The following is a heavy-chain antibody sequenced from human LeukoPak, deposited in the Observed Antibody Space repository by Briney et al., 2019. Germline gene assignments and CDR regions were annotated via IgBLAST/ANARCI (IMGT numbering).Heavy chain of an antibody. CDR3: ASSTRGVHEYSYGGYFDY. J-gene: IGHJ4*02. Sequence: SVKVSCKTSGGTFSSYGISWVRQAPGQGLEWMGGIIPISATANYAQKFQGRVTITTDESTSTAYMELSSLRSEDTAVYYCASSTRGVHEYSYGGYFDYWGQGTLVTVSS. CDR2: IIPISATA. V-gene: IGHV1-69*05. CDR1: GGTFSSYG. D-gene: IGHD5-18*01.